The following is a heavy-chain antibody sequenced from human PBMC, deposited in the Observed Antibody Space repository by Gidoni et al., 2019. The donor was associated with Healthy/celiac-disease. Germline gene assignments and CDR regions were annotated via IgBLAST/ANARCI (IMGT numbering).Heavy chain of an antibody. V-gene: IGHV3-53*02. J-gene: IGHJ6*02. CDR1: GFTISSNY. CDR3: ARAGIAYYYYGIDV. D-gene: IGHD6-13*01. Sequence: EVQLVDTGGGLVQPGGSLSRSCASSGFTISSNYMNWVRPAPGKGLEWVSVSYRGGSTYYAASLKGRFTISRDNSKNTLYLQMNSLRAEDTAVYYCARAGIAYYYYGIDVWGQGTTVTVSS. CDR2: SYRGGST.